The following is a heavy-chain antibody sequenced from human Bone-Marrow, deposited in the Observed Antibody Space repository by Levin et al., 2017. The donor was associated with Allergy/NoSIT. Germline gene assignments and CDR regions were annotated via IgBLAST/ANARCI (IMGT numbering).Heavy chain of an antibody. D-gene: IGHD3-10*01. Sequence: PGGSLRLSCATSGFTFSAYAMGWVRQAPGRGLEWVSGICPSGTCTFYVESVRGRFAISRDNSRNTLYLQMTDMRVEDSALYYCVKYGPGSYLGDFWGQGSLVTVAS. CDR2: ICPSGTCT. V-gene: IGHV3-23*01. CDR3: VKYGPGSYLGDF. J-gene: IGHJ4*02. CDR1: GFTFSAYA.